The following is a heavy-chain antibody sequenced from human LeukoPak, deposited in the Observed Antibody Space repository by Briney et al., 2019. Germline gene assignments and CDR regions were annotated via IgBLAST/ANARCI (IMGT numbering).Heavy chain of an antibody. CDR2: INPNSGGT. V-gene: IGHV1-2*02. CDR3: ARSYYYDSSGYYDS. Sequence: ASVKVSCKASGYTFTGYYMHWVRQAPGQGLEWMGWINPNSGGTNYAQKFQGRVTMTRDTSISTAYMELSRLRSDDTAVYYCARSYYYDSSGYYDSWGQGTLVTVPS. CDR1: GYTFTGYY. D-gene: IGHD3-22*01. J-gene: IGHJ4*02.